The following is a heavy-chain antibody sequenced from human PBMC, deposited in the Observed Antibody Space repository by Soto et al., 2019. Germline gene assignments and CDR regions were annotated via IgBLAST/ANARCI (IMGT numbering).Heavy chain of an antibody. V-gene: IGHV4-30-4*01. Sequence: QVQLQESGPGLVKPSQTLSLTCIVSGGSISSGIYYWSWIRQPPGKGLEWIGYIFYSGTTYYNPSLKSRVTISVDTSRNQFSLKLSSVTAADTATYYCARTRGGYNSAFDPWGQGTLVTVSS. J-gene: IGHJ5*02. CDR2: IFYSGTT. D-gene: IGHD5-12*01. CDR3: ARTRGGYNSAFDP. CDR1: GGSISSGIYY.